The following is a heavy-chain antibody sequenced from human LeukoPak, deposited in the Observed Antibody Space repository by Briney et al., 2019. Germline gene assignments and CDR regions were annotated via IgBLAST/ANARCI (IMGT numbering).Heavy chain of an antibody. CDR2: IYYSGST. J-gene: IGHJ4*02. V-gene: IGHV4-59*08. CDR3: ASSGGAAAGIFDY. D-gene: IGHD6-13*01. Sequence: SETLSLTCTVSGGSISSYYWSWIRQPPGKGLEWIGYIYYSGSTNYNPSLKSRVTISVDTSKNQFSLKLSSVTAADTAVYYCASSGGAAAGIFDYWGQGTLVTVSS. CDR1: GGSISSYY.